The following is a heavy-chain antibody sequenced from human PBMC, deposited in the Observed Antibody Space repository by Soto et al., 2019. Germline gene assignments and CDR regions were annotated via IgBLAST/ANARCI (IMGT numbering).Heavy chain of an antibody. J-gene: IGHJ6*02. V-gene: IGHV3-15*01. CDR2: IKSKTDGGTT. D-gene: IGHD6-6*01. CDR1: RFILSNAW. CDR3: VWEGSSSDPDFQYYGMDV. Sequence: GGSLRLSCVASRFILSNAWMSWVRQAPGKGLEWVGQIKSKTDGGTTEYAPPVKGRFIISRDDSKNMVYLQMDSLKIEDTAVYYCVWEGSSSDPDFQYYGMDVWGQGTTVTVSS.